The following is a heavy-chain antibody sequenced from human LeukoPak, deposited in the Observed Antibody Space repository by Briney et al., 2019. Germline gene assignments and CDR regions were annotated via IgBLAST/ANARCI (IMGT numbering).Heavy chain of an antibody. V-gene: IGHV4-34*01. J-gene: IGHJ6*04. D-gene: IGHD3-3*01. CDR3: ARGIFGPLGGGMDV. CDR2: INHSGST. Sequence: PSETLSLTCAVYGGSLSGYYWSWIRQPPGKGLEWIGEINHSGSTNYNPSLQSRVTISVAPSKNQFSLKLSSVTAADTAVYYCARGIFGPLGGGMDVWGKGTTVTVSS. CDR1: GGSLSGYY.